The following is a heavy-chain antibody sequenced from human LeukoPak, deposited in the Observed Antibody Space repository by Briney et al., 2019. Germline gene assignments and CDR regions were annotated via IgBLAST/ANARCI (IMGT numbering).Heavy chain of an antibody. CDR3: ATELRSGYFDY. V-gene: IGHV1-24*01. CDR2: FDPEDDER. Sequence: ASVKVSSKLSGYVLSELSMHWVRQAPGKGLEWMGGFDPEDDERIYAQKFQGRVTMTEDTSTDTAHMELSSLRSEDTAVYYCATELRSGYFDYWGQGTLVTVSS. J-gene: IGHJ4*02. CDR1: GYVLSELS. D-gene: IGHD3-22*01.